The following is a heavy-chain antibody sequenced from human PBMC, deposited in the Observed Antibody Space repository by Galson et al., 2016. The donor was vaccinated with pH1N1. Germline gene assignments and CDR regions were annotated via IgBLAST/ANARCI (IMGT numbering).Heavy chain of an antibody. D-gene: IGHD3-10*01. J-gene: IGHJ6*02. Sequence: PALVKPTQTLKLTCTFSGFSLSTFGVRVSWIRQSPGKALEWLARIDWDDEKFYSPSLKTRLTISKDTSKDQVVRTMTNMDPVDTGTYYCARMGVASGGRYYYGMAVWGQGTTVTVSS. V-gene: IGHV2-70*04. CDR2: IDWDDEK. CDR3: ARMGVASGGRYYYGMAV. CDR1: GFSLSTFGVR.